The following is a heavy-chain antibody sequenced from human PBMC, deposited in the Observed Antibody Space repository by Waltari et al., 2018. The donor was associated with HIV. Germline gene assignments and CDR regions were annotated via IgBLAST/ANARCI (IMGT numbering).Heavy chain of an antibody. D-gene: IGHD3-10*01. Sequence: EVQLVESGGDLLKPGGCLRLSCAASGFTLNSVWMSWVRQAPGKGLEWVGRIKTKGDGGATDYAAVVKGRFTISRDDSKNTVYLQMNSLKIEDTAVYYCTSEEDYGSGSHFDYWGQGTLVTVSS. CDR2: IKTKGDGGAT. V-gene: IGHV3-15*01. J-gene: IGHJ4*02. CDR3: TSEEDYGSGSHFDY. CDR1: GFTLNSVW.